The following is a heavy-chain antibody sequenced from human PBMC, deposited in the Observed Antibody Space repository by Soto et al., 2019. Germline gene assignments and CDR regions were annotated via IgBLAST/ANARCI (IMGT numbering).Heavy chain of an antibody. Sequence: QVQLVQSGAEVKKPGASVKVSCKASGYTFTSYAIHWVRQAPGQRHDRMGWINAGNRKTKYSQKVQGRVTITRDISANTTYMELSSLRSEGTAVDYCAREEGGYSGYDSDYYYGMDVWGQGTTVTVSS. V-gene: IGHV1-3*01. CDR1: GYTFTSYA. D-gene: IGHD5-12*01. J-gene: IGHJ6*02. CDR2: INAGNRKT. CDR3: AREEGGYSGYDSDYYYGMDV.